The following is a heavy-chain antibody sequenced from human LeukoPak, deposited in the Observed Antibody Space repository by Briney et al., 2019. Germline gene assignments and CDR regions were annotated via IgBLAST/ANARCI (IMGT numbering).Heavy chain of an antibody. D-gene: IGHD2-2*01. CDR2: ISYDGSNK. Sequence: GGSLRLSCAASGFTFSNYAIHWVRQAPGKGLEWVAVISYDGSNKYYADSVKGRFTISRDNSKNTLYLQMNSLRAEDTAVYYCARVMGRYCSSTSCYVDYWGQGTLVTVSS. V-gene: IGHV3-30*04. CDR1: GFTFSNYA. CDR3: ARVMGRYCSSTSCYVDY. J-gene: IGHJ4*02.